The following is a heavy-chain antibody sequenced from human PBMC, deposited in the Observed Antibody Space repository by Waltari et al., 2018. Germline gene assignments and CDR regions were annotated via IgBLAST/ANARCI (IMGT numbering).Heavy chain of an antibody. Sequence: QLQLQESGPRRVKPSETLSLTCTVSGVSITSNRHYWAWIRQSPGPGLEWIGSVSYSGATYISPSLKSRVSVSRDTSKNQLSLILGAVTAADMAVYYCATYIGASVGTAAFDVWGQGTMVTVSS. D-gene: IGHD5-12*01. CDR2: VSYSGAT. V-gene: IGHV4-39*01. CDR1: GVSITSNRHY. CDR3: ATYIGASVGTAAFDV. J-gene: IGHJ3*01.